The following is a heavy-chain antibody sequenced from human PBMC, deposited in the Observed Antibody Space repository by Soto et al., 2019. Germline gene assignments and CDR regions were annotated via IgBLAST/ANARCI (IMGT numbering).Heavy chain of an antibody. Sequence: QVQLVQSGAEVKKPGASVKVSCKASGYTFTSYYMHWVRQAPGQGLEWMGIINPSGGSTSYAQKFQGRVTMTRDTSTSTVYMELSSLRSEDTAVYYCARVKSGSVGNYGDPMRVGAFDIWGQGTMVTVSS. CDR3: ARVKSGSVGNYGDPMRVGAFDI. CDR2: INPSGGST. V-gene: IGHV1-46*03. D-gene: IGHD4-17*01. CDR1: GYTFTSYY. J-gene: IGHJ3*02.